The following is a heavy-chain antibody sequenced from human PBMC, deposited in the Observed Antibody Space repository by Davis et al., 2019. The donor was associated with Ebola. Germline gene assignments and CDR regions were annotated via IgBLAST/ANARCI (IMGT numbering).Heavy chain of an antibody. CDR3: ARDPHALGYCSGGSCSTYGMDV. V-gene: IGHV4-30-4*01. J-gene: IGHJ6*02. Sequence: SETLSLTCTVSGGSISSGDYYWNWIRQPPGKGLEWIGYISYSGNTYYNPSLKSRVTISVDTSENHFSLKLSSVTAADTAVYYCARDPHALGYCSGGSCSTYGMDVWGQGTTVTVSS. D-gene: IGHD2-15*01. CDR1: GGSISSGDYY. CDR2: ISYSGNT.